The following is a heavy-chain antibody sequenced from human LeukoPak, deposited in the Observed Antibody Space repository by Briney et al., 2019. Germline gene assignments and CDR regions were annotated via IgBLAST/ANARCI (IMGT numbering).Heavy chain of an antibody. V-gene: IGHV4-4*07. D-gene: IGHD3-10*01. CDR2: IYSSGST. Sequence: SETLSLTCTVSGVSISRYYWSWTRQPAGKGLEWIGRIYSSGSTTYNPSLKSRVTMSIDTSKNQFSLKLSFVTAADTAVYYCARDSGTTGEVKFDPWGQGTLVTVSS. CDR3: ARDSGTTGEVKFDP. CDR1: GVSISRYY. J-gene: IGHJ5*02.